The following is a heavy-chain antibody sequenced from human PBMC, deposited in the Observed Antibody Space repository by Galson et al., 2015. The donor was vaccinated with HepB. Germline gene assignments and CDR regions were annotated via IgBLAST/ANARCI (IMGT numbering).Heavy chain of an antibody. J-gene: IGHJ4*02. Sequence: SVKVSCKASGYTFTSYGISWVRQAPGQGLEWMGWISAYNGNTNYAQKLQGRVTMTTDTSTSTAYMELRSLRSDDTAVYYCARAPSYPCGGDCDTLPPYFDYWGQGTLVTVSS. CDR1: GYTFTSYG. D-gene: IGHD2-21*02. V-gene: IGHV1-18*04. CDR2: ISAYNGNT. CDR3: ARAPSYPCGGDCDTLPPYFDY.